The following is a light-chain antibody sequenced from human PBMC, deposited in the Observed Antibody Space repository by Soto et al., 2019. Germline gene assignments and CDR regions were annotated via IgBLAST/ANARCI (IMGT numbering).Light chain of an antibody. CDR1: SSDIGAYRY. CDR2: AVN. Sequence: QSALTQAASVSGSPGQSITISCTGTSSDIGAYRYVSWYQQRPGKAPKVLIYAVNNRPSGISDRFSGSKSGNTASLTISGLRAEDEAVYYCNSYTNSDTVIFGGGTKLTVL. V-gene: IGLV2-14*01. CDR3: NSYTNSDTVI. J-gene: IGLJ2*01.